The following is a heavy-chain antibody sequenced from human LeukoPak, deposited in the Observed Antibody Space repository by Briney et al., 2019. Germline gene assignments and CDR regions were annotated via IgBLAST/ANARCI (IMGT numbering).Heavy chain of an antibody. Sequence: SETLSLTCTVSGGSISSSSHYWGWIRQPPGKGLEWIGSIYYSGSTYYNPSLKSRVTISVDTSKNQFSLKLSSVTAADTAVYYCARLAGGSLDYWGQGTLVTVSS. CDR1: GGSISSSSHY. CDR3: ARLAGGSLDY. V-gene: IGHV4-39*01. CDR2: IYYSGST. J-gene: IGHJ4*02. D-gene: IGHD1-26*01.